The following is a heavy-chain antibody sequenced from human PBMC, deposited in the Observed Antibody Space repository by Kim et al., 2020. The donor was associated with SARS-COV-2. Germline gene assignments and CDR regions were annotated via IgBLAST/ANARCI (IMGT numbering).Heavy chain of an antibody. CDR1: GGSINGGSYS. D-gene: IGHD2-15*01. J-gene: IGHJ5*02. V-gene: IGHV4-31*01. CDR3: ARVPLGGSNSYMGWFDP. CDR2: IHYTGST. Sequence: SETLSLTCTVPGGSINGGSYSWSWIRQHPGEGLEWIGYIHYTGSTNYNPSLRSPVIISVDTSKNQFYLTLSTVTAADTAVYYCARVPLGGSNSYMGWFDPWGQGTLVTVSS.